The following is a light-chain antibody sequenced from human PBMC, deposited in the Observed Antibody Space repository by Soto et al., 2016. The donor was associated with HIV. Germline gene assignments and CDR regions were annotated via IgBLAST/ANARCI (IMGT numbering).Light chain of an antibody. Sequence: SYELTQPPSVSVAPGKTARVTCGGNNIGDKAVHWFQQKPGQAPVLVVYDGNYRPSGIPERFSGSNSGHTATLTISRVEAGDGADYYCEVWDDIGDQRVFGGGTKVTVV. CDR2: DGN. CDR1: NIGDKA. J-gene: IGLJ2*01. CDR3: EVWDDIGDQRV. V-gene: IGLV3-21*03.